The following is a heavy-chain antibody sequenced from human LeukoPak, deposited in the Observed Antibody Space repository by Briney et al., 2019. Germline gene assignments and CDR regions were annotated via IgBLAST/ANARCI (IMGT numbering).Heavy chain of an antibody. CDR1: GFTFSSDA. CDR3: AITAPVVTQNEYFQQ. CDR2: ISGSGGST. Sequence: GGSLRLSCATSGFTFSSDAMSWVRQAPGKGLGWVSIISGSGGSTNYADSVKGRFTISRDNSKNTLYLQMNSLRVEETAVYYCAITAPVVTQNEYFQQWGQGTLVTVSS. V-gene: IGHV3-23*01. J-gene: IGHJ1*01. D-gene: IGHD4-23*01.